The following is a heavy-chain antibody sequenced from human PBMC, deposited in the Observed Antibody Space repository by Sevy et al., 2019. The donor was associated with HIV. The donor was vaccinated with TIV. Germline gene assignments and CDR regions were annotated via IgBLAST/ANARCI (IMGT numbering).Heavy chain of an antibody. D-gene: IGHD6-25*01. CDR3: ARVSWYSSGWLWFDN. V-gene: IGHV4-39*01. J-gene: IGHJ5*02. CDR2: IYHSGST. CDR1: GGSISSSSYY. Sequence: SETLSLTCTVSGGSISSSSYYWGWIRQSPGKGLEWIGTIYHSGSTYYNPSLKSRVTISVDTSKDQFSLKFTSVTAADTSLYYCARVSWYSSGWLWFDNWGQGTLVTVSS.